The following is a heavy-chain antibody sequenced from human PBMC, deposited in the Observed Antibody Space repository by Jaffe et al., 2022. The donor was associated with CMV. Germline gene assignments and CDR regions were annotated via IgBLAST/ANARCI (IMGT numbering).Heavy chain of an antibody. V-gene: IGHV1-46*01. CDR3: ARASTVSRGGLDYYYGMDV. D-gene: IGHD4-17*01. J-gene: IGHJ6*02. CDR2: INPSGGST. Sequence: QVQLVQSGAEVKKPGASVKVSCKASGYTFTSYYMHWVRQAPGQGLEWMGIINPSGGSTSYAQKFQGRVTMTRDTSTSTVYMELSSLRSEDTAVYYCARASTVSRGGLDYYYGMDVWGQGTTVTVSS. CDR1: GYTFTSYY.